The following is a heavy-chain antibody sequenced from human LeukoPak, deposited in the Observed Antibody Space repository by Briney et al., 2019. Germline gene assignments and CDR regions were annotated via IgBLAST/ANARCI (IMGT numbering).Heavy chain of an antibody. CDR2: IYYNGNT. CDR3: AKTILVRPYDAFDI. CDR1: DGSISSGRYY. J-gene: IGHJ3*02. D-gene: IGHD3-3*01. Sequence: PSETLSLICSVSDGSISSGRYYWGWVRQSAGKGLEWIGSIYYNGNTYYNPSLKSRATISGDTPKNQFSLKLRSVTAADTAVYYCAKTILVRPYDAFDIWGQGTMVTVSS. V-gene: IGHV4-39*01.